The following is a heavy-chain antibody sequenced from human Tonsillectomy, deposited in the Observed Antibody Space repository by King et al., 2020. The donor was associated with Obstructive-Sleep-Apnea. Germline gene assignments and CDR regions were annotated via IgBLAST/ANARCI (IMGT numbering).Heavy chain of an antibody. J-gene: IGHJ4*02. CDR2: IYYSGST. D-gene: IGHD5-18*01. V-gene: IGHV4-59*01. Sequence: QLQESGPGLVKPSETLSLTCTVSGGSISSYYWSWIRQPPGKGLEWIGYIYYSGSTNYNTSLKSRVTISVDTSKNQFSLKLSSVTAADTAVYYCARGSYGNFIDYWGQGTLVTVSS. CDR1: GGSISSYY. CDR3: ARGSYGNFIDY.